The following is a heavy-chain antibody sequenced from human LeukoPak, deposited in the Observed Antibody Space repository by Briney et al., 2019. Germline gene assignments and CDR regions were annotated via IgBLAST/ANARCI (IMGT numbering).Heavy chain of an antibody. V-gene: IGHV3-30-3*01. CDR3: ARDNAGTGTFDY. Sequence: PGRSLRLSCAASGFTFSSYAMHWVRQAPGKGLEWVAVISYDGSNKYYADSVKGRFTISRDNSKNTLYLQMNSLRAEDTAVYYCARDNAGTGTFDYWGQGTLVTVSS. J-gene: IGHJ4*02. CDR1: GFTFSSYA. D-gene: IGHD1-1*01. CDR2: ISYDGSNK.